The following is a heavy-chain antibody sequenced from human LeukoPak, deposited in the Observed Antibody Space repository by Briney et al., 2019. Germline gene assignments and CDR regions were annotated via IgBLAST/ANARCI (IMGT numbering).Heavy chain of an antibody. Sequence: ASVRVSCKASGYTFTGYYMHWVRQAPGQGLECMGRINPNSGGTKYAQKFQGRVTMTGDTSISTAYMELSRLRSDSAAADLCARVPHYYDCNGFDYWGQGTLVTVSS. J-gene: IGHJ4*02. CDR3: ARVPHYYDCNGFDY. D-gene: IGHD3-22*01. V-gene: IGHV1-2*06. CDR1: GYTFTGYY. CDR2: INPNSGGT.